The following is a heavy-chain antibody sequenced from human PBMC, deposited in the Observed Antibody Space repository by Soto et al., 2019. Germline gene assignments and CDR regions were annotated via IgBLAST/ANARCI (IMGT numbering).Heavy chain of an antibody. CDR3: AKDMGYCSGGSCYSGNYYYGMDV. CDR1: GFTFDDYA. J-gene: IGHJ6*02. D-gene: IGHD2-15*01. V-gene: IGHV3-9*01. CDR2: ISWNSGSI. Sequence: GGSLRLSCAASGFTFDDYAMHWVRQAPGKGLEWVSGISWNSGSIGYADSVKGRFTISRDNAKNSLYLQMNSLRAEDTALYYCAKDMGYCSGGSCYSGNYYYGMDVWGQGTTVTVS.